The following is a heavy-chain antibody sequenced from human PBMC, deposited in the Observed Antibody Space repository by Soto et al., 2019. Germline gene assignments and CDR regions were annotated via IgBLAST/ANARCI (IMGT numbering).Heavy chain of an antibody. CDR3: ATSHYAGYSSGWPPAAFDY. CDR2: ISAYNGNT. V-gene: IGHV1-18*01. D-gene: IGHD6-19*01. Sequence: EASVKVSCKASGYTFTSYGISWVRQAPGQGLEWMGWISAYNGNTNYAQKLQGRVTMTTDTSTSTAYMELRSLRSDDTAVYYCATSHYAGYSSGWPPAAFDYWGQGTLVTVSS. J-gene: IGHJ4*02. CDR1: GYTFTSYG.